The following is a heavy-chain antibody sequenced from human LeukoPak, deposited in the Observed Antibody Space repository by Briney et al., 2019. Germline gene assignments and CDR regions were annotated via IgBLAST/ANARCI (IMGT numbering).Heavy chain of an antibody. CDR3: AKGINWGYYFDY. CDR1: GYTFSSYG. CDR2: IQYDGSNK. V-gene: IGHV3-30*02. J-gene: IGHJ4*02. D-gene: IGHD7-27*01. Sequence: WGSLRLSCAASGYTFSSYGMHWVRQAPGKGLEWVTFIQYDGSNKYYADSVKGRFTISRDNSKNTLFLQMNSLRAEDTAVYYCAKGINWGYYFDYWGQGTLVTVSS.